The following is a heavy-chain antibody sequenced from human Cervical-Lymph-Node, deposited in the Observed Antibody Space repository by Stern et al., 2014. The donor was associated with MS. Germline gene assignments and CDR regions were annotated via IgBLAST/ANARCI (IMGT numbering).Heavy chain of an antibody. CDR2: ISYDGSNK. D-gene: IGHD6-6*01. CDR3: ARADGQLVAFDI. J-gene: IGHJ3*02. CDR1: GFTFSSYA. Sequence: VQLVQSGGGVVQPGRSLRLSCAASGFTFSSYAMHWVRQAPGKGLEWVAVISYDGSNKYYADSVKGRFTISRDNSKNTLYLQMNSLRAEDTAVYYCARADGQLVAFDIWGQGTMVTVSS. V-gene: IGHV3-30-3*01.